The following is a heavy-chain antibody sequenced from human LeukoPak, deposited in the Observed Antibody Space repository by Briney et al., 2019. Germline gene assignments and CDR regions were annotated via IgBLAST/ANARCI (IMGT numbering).Heavy chain of an antibody. D-gene: IGHD6-19*01. CDR1: GFTFSSYS. Sequence: GGSLRLSCAASGFTFSSYSMNWVRQAPGKGLEWVSSISSSNSYIYYADSVKGRFTISRDNAKNSLYLQMNSLRAEDTAVYYCARDYSSGWPNDAFDIWGQGTMVTVSS. V-gene: IGHV3-21*01. CDR2: ISSSNSYI. CDR3: ARDYSSGWPNDAFDI. J-gene: IGHJ3*02.